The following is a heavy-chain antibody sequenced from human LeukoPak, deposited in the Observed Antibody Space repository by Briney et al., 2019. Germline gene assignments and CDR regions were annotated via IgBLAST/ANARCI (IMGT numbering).Heavy chain of an antibody. D-gene: IGHD6-13*01. CDR1: GFTFSSYA. J-gene: IGHJ4*02. Sequence: GSLRLSCAASGFTFSSYAMSWVRQAPGKGLEWVSAISGSGGSTYYADSVKGRFTISRDNSKNTLYLQMNSLRTEDTAVYYCAKGVAAAGTEMYYFDYWGQGTLVTVSS. CDR3: AKGVAAAGTEMYYFDY. V-gene: IGHV3-23*01. CDR2: ISGSGGST.